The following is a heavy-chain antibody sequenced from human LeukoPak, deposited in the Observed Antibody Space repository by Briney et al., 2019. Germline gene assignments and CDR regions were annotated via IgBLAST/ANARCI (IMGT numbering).Heavy chain of an antibody. Sequence: GESLKISCKGSGYTFTNYWIGWVCQMPGKGLEWMGSIYPSDSDTKYSPSFQGQVTISADKSITTAYLQWSSLKASDSAMYYCARLIPGYSLFDYWGQGTLVTVSS. V-gene: IGHV5-51*01. J-gene: IGHJ4*02. CDR2: IYPSDSDT. CDR3: ARLIPGYSLFDY. D-gene: IGHD5-18*01. CDR1: GYTFTNYW.